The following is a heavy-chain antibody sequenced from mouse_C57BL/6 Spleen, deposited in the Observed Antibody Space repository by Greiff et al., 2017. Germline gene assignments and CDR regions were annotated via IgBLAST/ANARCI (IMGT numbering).Heavy chain of an antibody. Sequence: EVQLVESGGGLVQSGRSLRLSCATSGFTFSDFYMEWVRQAPGKGLEWIAASRNKANDYTTEYSASVKGRFIVSRDTSQSILYLQMNALRAEDTAIYYCARDYDYHGAMDYWGQGTSVTVSS. J-gene: IGHJ4*01. CDR1: GFTFSDFY. CDR3: ARDYDYHGAMDY. V-gene: IGHV7-1*01. CDR2: SRNKANDYTT. D-gene: IGHD2-4*01.